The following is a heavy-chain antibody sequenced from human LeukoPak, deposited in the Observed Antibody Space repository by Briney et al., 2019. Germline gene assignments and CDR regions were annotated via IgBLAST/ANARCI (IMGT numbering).Heavy chain of an antibody. Sequence: SETLSLTCAVYGGSFSGYYWSWIRQPPGKGLEWIGEIDHSGSTNYNPSLKSRVTISVDTSKNQFSLKLSSVTAADTAVYYCATYVGYCSSTSCYVPIWDYYYMDVWGNGTTVTVSS. CDR1: GGSFSGYY. CDR3: ATYVGYCSSTSCYVPIWDYYYMDV. D-gene: IGHD2-2*01. CDR2: IDHSGST. J-gene: IGHJ6*03. V-gene: IGHV4-34*01.